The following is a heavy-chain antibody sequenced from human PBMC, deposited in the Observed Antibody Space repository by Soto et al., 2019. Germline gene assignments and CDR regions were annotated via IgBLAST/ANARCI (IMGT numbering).Heavy chain of an antibody. CDR1: GYTFTSYA. CDR2: INAGNGNT. D-gene: IGHD3-10*01. J-gene: IGHJ6*03. V-gene: IGHV1-3*01. Sequence: GASGKVSCKASGYTFTSYAMHWVRQAPGQRLEWMGWINAGNGNTKYSQKFQGRVTITRDTSASTAYMKLSSLRSEDTAVYYCARVGYVLGVYYYYYMDVWGKGTTVTVSS. CDR3: ARVGYVLGVYYYYYMDV.